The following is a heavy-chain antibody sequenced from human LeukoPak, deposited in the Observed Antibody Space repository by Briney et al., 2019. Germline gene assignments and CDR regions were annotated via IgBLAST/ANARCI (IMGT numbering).Heavy chain of an antibody. Sequence: GGSLRLSCAASGFTFSSYSMNWVRQAPGKGLEWVSAISGSGGSTYYADSVKGRFTISRDNSKNTLYLQMNSLRAEDTAVYYCAKGDSRRLLPTQAYYYMDVWGKGTTVTVSS. J-gene: IGHJ6*03. CDR3: AKGDSRRLLPTQAYYYMDV. D-gene: IGHD3-22*01. V-gene: IGHV3-23*01. CDR2: ISGSGGST. CDR1: GFTFSSYS.